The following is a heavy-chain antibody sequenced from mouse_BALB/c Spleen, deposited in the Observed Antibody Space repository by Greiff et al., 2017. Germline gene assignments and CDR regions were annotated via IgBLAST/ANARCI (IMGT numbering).Heavy chain of an antibody. V-gene: IGHV1-15*01. D-gene: IGHD1-1*01. CDR3: TRPNYYGSSYGYFDV. CDR1: GYTFTDYE. Sequence: QVQLQQSGAELVRPGASVTLSCKASGYTFTDYEMHWVKQTPVHGLEWIGAIDPETGGTAYNQKFKGKATLTADKSSSTAYMELRSLTSEDSAVYYCTRPNYYGSSYGYFDVWGAGTTVTVSA. CDR2: IDPETGGT. J-gene: IGHJ1*01.